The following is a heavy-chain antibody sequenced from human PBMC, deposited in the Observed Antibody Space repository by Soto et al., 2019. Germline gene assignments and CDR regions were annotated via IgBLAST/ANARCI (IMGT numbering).Heavy chain of an antibody. CDR1: GGTFSSYT. Sequence: QVQLVQSGAAVKKPWSSVKVSCKASGGTFSSYTISWVRQAPGQGLEWMGRIIPILGIANYAQKFQGRVTITADKSSSTADTEPSSLSSEDTAVYYCARDRGPPRALCPPNCFDPWGQETLVTVSS. V-gene: IGHV1-69*08. CDR3: ARDRGPPRALCPPNCFDP. J-gene: IGHJ5*02. CDR2: IIPILGIA. D-gene: IGHD3-10*01.